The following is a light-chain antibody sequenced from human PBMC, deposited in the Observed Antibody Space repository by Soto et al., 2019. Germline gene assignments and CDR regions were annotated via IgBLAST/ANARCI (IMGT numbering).Light chain of an antibody. CDR1: QAISSN. Sequence: EIVMTQSPATLSVSRGERASLSCRANQAISSNLAWYQQKPGQAPRLLIYGASTRAPGIPARFSGRGSGADFTLAISSLEPEDFAVYYCQQHSNWPLTFGGGTKVDIK. J-gene: IGKJ4*01. CDR2: GAS. CDR3: QQHSNWPLT. V-gene: IGKV3D-15*01.